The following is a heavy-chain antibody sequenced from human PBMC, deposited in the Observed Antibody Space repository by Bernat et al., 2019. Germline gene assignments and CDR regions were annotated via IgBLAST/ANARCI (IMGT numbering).Heavy chain of an antibody. V-gene: IGHV3-30*18. D-gene: IGHD4-17*01. CDR3: AKDLSLDYVGAFDI. CDR1: GFTFSSYG. CDR2: ISYDGSNK. Sequence: QVQLVESGGGVVQPGRSLRLSCAASGFTFSSYGMHWVRQAPGKGLEWVAVISYDGSNKYYADSVKGRFTISRDNSKNTLYLQMNSLRAEDTAVYYCAKDLSLDYVGAFDIWGQGTMVTVSS. J-gene: IGHJ3*02.